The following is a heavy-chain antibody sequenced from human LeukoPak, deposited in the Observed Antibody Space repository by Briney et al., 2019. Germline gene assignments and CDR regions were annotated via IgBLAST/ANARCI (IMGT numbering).Heavy chain of an antibody. CDR2: IYTSGST. Sequence: SETLSLTCTVSGGSISSGSYYWNYIRQPAGKGLEWIGRIYTSGSTKYNPSLKSRVTTSVDTSKNQFSLKLSSVTAADTAVYYCARAVAGTEVSYYYYYMDVWGKGTTVTISS. D-gene: IGHD6-19*01. V-gene: IGHV4-61*02. J-gene: IGHJ6*03. CDR3: ARAVAGTEVSYYYYYMDV. CDR1: GGSISSGSYY.